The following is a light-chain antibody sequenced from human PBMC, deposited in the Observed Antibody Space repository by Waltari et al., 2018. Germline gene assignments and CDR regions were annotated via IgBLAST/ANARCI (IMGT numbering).Light chain of an antibody. CDR3: CSYAGSYPYVV. Sequence: QSALTQPRSVSGSPGQSVTISCTGTSSDVGGYNYVSWYQQHPGKAPKLMIYDVSKRPSGVPDRFYGSKSGNTASLTISGLQAEDEADYYCCSYAGSYPYVVFGGGTKLTVL. CDR1: SSDVGGYNY. J-gene: IGLJ2*01. CDR2: DVS. V-gene: IGLV2-11*01.